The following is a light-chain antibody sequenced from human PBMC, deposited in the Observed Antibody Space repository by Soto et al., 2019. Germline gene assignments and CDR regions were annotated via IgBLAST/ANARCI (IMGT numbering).Light chain of an antibody. CDR1: QDISNF. CDR2: DAS. J-gene: IGKJ1*01. Sequence: DIQLTQSPSFLSASVGGRVTITCRASQDISNFLAWFQQKPGRAPKLLISDASRLQNGVPSRFSGSGSGTEFTLTITSLHPDDFAIYYCLQYSDYPWTFGQGTKVDIK. V-gene: IGKV1-16*01. CDR3: LQYSDYPWT.